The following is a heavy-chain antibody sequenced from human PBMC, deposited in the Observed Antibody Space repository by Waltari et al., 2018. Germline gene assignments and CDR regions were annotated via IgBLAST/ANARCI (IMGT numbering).Heavy chain of an antibody. Sequence: EVRLLESGGAWTSRGGPFSITGYYLGSHFADAEMGGAGRARGKGREGVAGISFIGASTYYAESVWGRFTISRYNSEYTLYLEMNSLRAEDTAVYDCAKVPSSYPYYFDFWGQGTLVTVSS. CDR2: ISFIGAST. CDR1: GSHFADAE. V-gene: IGHV3-23*01. CDR3: AKVPSSYPYYFDF. J-gene: IGHJ4*02.